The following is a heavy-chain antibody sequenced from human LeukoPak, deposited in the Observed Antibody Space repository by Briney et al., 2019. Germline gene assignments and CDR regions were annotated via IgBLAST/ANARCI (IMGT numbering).Heavy chain of an antibody. V-gene: IGHV3-23*01. CDR2: ISGSGT. CDR3: AKFVSGSYHYFDY. Sequence: GGSLRLSCAVSGFTFSSSAMSRVRQAPGKGLEWVSGISGSGTYYADSVKGRFTISRDNSKDTLYLQMNSLRAEDTAIYYCAKFVSGSYHYFDYWGQGTLVTVSS. CDR1: GFTFSSSA. J-gene: IGHJ4*02. D-gene: IGHD3-16*02.